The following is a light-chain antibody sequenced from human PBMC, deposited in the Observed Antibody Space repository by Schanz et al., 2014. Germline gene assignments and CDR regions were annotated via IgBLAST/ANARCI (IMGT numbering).Light chain of an antibody. V-gene: IGLV4-69*01. Sequence: QPVLTQSPSASASLGASVKLTCTLSSGHSSYAIAWHQQQPEKGPRYLMKLNSDGSHSKGDGIPDCFSGSSSGAERYLTISSLQSEDEADYYCQTWGTGNLAVFGGGTQLTVL. CDR2: LNSDGSH. CDR1: SGHSSYA. CDR3: QTWGTGNLAV. J-gene: IGLJ7*01.